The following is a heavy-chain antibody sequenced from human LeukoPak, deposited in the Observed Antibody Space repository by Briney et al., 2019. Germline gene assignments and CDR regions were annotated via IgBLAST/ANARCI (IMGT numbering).Heavy chain of an antibody. CDR3: ARDGGYDNWFDP. Sequence: SETLSLTCAVSGGSISSSNWWSWVRQPPGKGLEWIGEIYHSGSTNYNPSLKSRVTISVDKSKNQFSLELSSVTAADTAVYYCARDGGYDNWFDPWGQGTLVTVSS. CDR2: IYHSGST. CDR1: GGSISSSNW. D-gene: IGHD5-12*01. V-gene: IGHV4-4*02. J-gene: IGHJ5*02.